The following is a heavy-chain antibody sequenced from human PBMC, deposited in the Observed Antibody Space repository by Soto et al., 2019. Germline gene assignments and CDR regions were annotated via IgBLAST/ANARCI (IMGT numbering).Heavy chain of an antibody. CDR2: IYYSGST. Sequence: QVQLQESGPGLVKPSQTLSLTCTVSGGSISSGGYYWSWIRQHPGKGLEWIGYIYYSGSTYYNPSLKSRVTISVDTSKNQFSLKLSSVTAADTAVYYCARGYYGSGGRQYNWFDPWGQGTLDTVSS. D-gene: IGHD3-10*01. CDR1: GGSISSGGYY. J-gene: IGHJ5*02. CDR3: ARGYYGSGGRQYNWFDP. V-gene: IGHV4-31*03.